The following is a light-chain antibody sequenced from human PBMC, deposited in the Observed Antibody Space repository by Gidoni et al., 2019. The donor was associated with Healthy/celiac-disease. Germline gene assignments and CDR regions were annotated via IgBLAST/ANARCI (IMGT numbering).Light chain of an antibody. CDR2: DAS. V-gene: IGKV3-11*01. Sequence: EIVLTQPPATLSLSPGERATLVCRASQSVSSYLAGYQQKPGQAPRLLIYDASNRATGIPARFSGSGSGTDFTLPISSLEPEDFAVYYCQQRSNWPLTFGGGTKVEIK. CDR3: QQRSNWPLT. CDR1: QSVSSY. J-gene: IGKJ4*01.